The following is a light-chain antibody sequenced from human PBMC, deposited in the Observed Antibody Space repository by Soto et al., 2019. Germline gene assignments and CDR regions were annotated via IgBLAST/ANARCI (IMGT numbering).Light chain of an antibody. CDR2: DVR. J-gene: IGLJ1*01. CDR1: SSDLGGYNQ. V-gene: IGLV2-14*03. Sequence: QSVLTQPASASTTPGQSMTISCTGNSSDLGGYNQVSWYQQHPGKAPKLMIYDVRNRPSGVSNRVSGSKPGNTASLTISGLQAEDEADYYCSSFASSSTYGFGAGTKVTVL. CDR3: SSFASSSTYG.